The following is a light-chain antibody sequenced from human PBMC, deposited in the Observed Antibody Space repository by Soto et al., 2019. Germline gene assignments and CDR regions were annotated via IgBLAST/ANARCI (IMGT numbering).Light chain of an antibody. Sequence: QGVVTQPPSESGAPGQRVTISCTGSSSNIGADYDVHWYQQLPGTAPKLLIYGNSNRPSGVPDRFSGSKSGTSASLAITGLQAEDEADYYCQPYDSSLSAVVFGGGTKVTVL. J-gene: IGLJ3*02. V-gene: IGLV1-40*01. CDR1: SSNIGADYD. CDR3: QPYDSSLSAVV. CDR2: GNS.